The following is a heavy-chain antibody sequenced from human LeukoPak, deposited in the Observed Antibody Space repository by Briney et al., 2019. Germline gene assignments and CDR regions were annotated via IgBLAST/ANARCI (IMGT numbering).Heavy chain of an antibody. CDR1: GASFTKYG. J-gene: IGHJ4*02. CDR3: ATEGFYY. V-gene: IGHV3-23*01. CDR2: ISRSGDIP. Sequence: GGSLRLSCAASGASFTKYGRKWVRQSAGGGLEYISGISRSGDIPHYADSVKGRFTISRDNVQNTLYLQMNSLRAEDTALYYCATEGFYYWGPGTQVTVSS.